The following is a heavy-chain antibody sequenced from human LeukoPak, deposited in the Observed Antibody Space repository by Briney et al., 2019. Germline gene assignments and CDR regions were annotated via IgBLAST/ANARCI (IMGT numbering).Heavy chain of an antibody. D-gene: IGHD2-2*01. Sequence: PGGSLRLSCAASGFSFSSYSMNWVRQAPGKGREWVSSVSSRSSYICYADSVKGRFTISRDNAKNSLYLQMNSLRAEDTAVYYCASGSSTHGEYYSDYWGQGTLVTVSS. CDR3: ASGSSTHGEYYSDY. V-gene: IGHV3-21*01. J-gene: IGHJ4*02. CDR2: VSSRSSYI. CDR1: GFSFSSYS.